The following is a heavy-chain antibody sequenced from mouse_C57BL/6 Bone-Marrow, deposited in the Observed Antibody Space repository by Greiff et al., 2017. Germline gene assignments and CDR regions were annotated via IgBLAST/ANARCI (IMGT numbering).Heavy chain of an antibody. CDR1: GYTFTSYT. V-gene: IGHV1-4*01. Sequence: QVQLKQSGAELARPGASVKMSCKASGYTFTSYTMHWVKQRPGPGLEWIGYINPSSGYTKYNQKFKDKATLTAAKSSSTAYMQLSSLTSEDSAVYYCARRSGSSYDVPYYFDYWGQGTTLTVSS. CDR3: ARRSGSSYDVPYYFDY. CDR2: INPSSGYT. J-gene: IGHJ2*01. D-gene: IGHD1-1*01.